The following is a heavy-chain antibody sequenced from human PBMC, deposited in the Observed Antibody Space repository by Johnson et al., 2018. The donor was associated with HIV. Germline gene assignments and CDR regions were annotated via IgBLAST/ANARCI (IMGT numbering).Heavy chain of an antibody. CDR3: ARVRARGVKHAFDI. D-gene: IGHD3-10*01. CDR1: GFTFSSYD. Sequence: VQLVESGGGLVQPGGSLRLSCAASGFTFSSYDMHWVRQATGKGLEWVSAIGTAGDTYYPGSVKGRFTISRENAKNSLYLQMNSLRAEDTALYYCARVRARGVKHAFDIWGQGTMVTVSS. V-gene: IGHV3-13*01. J-gene: IGHJ3*02. CDR2: IGTAGDT.